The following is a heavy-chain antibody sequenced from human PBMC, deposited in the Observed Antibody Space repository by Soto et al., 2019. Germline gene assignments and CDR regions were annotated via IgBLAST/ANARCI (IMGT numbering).Heavy chain of an antibody. V-gene: IGHV1-18*04. Sequence: ASVKVSCKASGYTFTSYYMHWVRQAPGQGLEWMGWISAYNGNTNYAQKLQGRVTMTTDTSTSTAYMELRSLRSDDTAVYYCARDPVAGTYFDYWGQGTLVTAPQ. CDR3: ARDPVAGTYFDY. J-gene: IGHJ4*02. CDR2: ISAYNGNT. D-gene: IGHD6-19*01. CDR1: GYTFTSYY.